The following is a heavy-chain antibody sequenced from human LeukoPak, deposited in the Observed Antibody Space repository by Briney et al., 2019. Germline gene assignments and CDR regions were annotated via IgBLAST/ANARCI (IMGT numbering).Heavy chain of an antibody. Sequence: GESLNTSCMGSGYSFTSYWIGWVRQMPGKGLEWMGIIYPGDSDTRYSPSFQGQVTILADKSISTAYLQWSSLKASDTAMYYCAKSSPHYDILTGYYSGDYFDYWGQGTLVTVSS. CDR3: AKSSPHYDILTGYYSGDYFDY. CDR2: IYPGDSDT. CDR1: GYSFTSYW. J-gene: IGHJ4*02. D-gene: IGHD3-9*01. V-gene: IGHV5-51*01.